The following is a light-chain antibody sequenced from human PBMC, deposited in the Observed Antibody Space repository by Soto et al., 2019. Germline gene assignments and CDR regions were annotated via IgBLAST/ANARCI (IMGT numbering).Light chain of an antibody. J-gene: IGKJ2*01. CDR2: DAS. V-gene: IGKV1-5*01. CDR3: QQDNSYSPYI. Sequence: DIQMTQSPSTLSASVGDRVTITCRASQSISSCLAWYQQKPGKAPKLLIYDASSLESGVPSRFSGSGSGTEFALTSSSLQPDEFATYYCQQDNSYSPYIFGHGTKLEIK. CDR1: QSISSC.